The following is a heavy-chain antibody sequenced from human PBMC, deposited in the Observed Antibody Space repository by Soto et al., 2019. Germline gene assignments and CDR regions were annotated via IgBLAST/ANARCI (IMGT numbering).Heavy chain of an antibody. J-gene: IGHJ6*02. CDR2: TYYRSKWYN. Sequence: SQTLSLTCAISGDSVFSNSAAWSWIRQSPSRGLEWLGRTYYRSKWYNDYAVSVKSRITINPDTSKNQFSLQLNSVTPEDTAVYYCARGRGLLGSRGYGMDVWGQGTTVTVSS. CDR3: ARGRGLLGSRGYGMDV. V-gene: IGHV6-1*01. CDR1: GDSVFSNSAA. D-gene: IGHD2-21*02.